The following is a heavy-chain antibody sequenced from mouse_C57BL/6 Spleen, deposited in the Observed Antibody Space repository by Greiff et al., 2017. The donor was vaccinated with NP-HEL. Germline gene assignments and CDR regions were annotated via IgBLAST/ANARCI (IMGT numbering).Heavy chain of an antibody. V-gene: IGHV1-72*01. CDR1: GYTFTSYW. CDR3: ARPDGYYSGGFAY. J-gene: IGHJ3*01. D-gene: IGHD2-3*01. Sequence: VQLQQPGAELVKPGASVKLSCKASGYTFTSYWMHWVKQRPGRGLEWIGRIDPNSGGTKYNEKFKSKATLTVDKPSSTAYVQLSSLTSEDSAVYYCARPDGYYSGGFAYWGQGTLVTVSA. CDR2: IDPNSGGT.